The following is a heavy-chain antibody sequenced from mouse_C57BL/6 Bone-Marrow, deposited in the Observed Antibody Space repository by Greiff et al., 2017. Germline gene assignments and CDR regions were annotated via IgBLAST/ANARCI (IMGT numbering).Heavy chain of an antibody. CDR1: GFTFSDYG. D-gene: IGHD4-1*01. V-gene: IGHV5-17*01. CDR3: ARGWDEAWFAY. J-gene: IGHJ3*01. CDR2: ISSGSSTI. Sequence: EVMLVESGGGLVKPGGSLKLSCAASGFTFSDYGMHWVRQAPEKGLEWVAYISSGSSTIYYADTVKGRFTISRDNAKNTLFLQMTSLRSEDTAMYYCARGWDEAWFAYWGQGTLVTVSA.